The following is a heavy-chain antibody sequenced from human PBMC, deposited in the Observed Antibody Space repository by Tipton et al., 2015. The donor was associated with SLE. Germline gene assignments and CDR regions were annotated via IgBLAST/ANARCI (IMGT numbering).Heavy chain of an antibody. V-gene: IGHV4-59*11. Sequence: TLSLTCTVSGGSISSHYWSWIRQPPGKGLEWIGYIYYSGSTNYNPSLKSRVTISVDTSKNQFSLKLSSVTAADTAVYYCVREVVVTDAFDIWGQGTMVTVSS. D-gene: IGHD3-22*01. CDR1: GGSISSHY. CDR3: VREVVVTDAFDI. CDR2: IYYSGST. J-gene: IGHJ3*02.